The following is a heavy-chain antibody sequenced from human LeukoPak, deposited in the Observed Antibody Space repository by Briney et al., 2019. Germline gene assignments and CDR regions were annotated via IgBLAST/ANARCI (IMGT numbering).Heavy chain of an antibody. V-gene: IGHV3-30*02. CDR1: GFTFSSYG. Sequence: GGSLRLSCAASGFTFSSYGMHWVRQAPGKGPEWVAFIRYDGSNKYYADSVKGRFTISRDNSKNTLYLQMNSLRAEDTAVYCCAQQDRAGTGRAHAFDIWGQGTMVTVSS. J-gene: IGHJ3*02. CDR3: AQQDRAGTGRAHAFDI. D-gene: IGHD6-19*01. CDR2: IRYDGSNK.